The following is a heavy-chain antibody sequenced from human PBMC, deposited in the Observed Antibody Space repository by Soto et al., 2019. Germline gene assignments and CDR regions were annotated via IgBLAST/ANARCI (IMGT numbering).Heavy chain of an antibody. Sequence: QLQLQESGPGLVKPSETLSLTCTVSGDSISSNSYYWGWLRQPPGKGLEWIGSIYYSGSTYYNPSLKTRVTRYVDTSKNQFSLKLSSVTAADTAVYYCAAPGRAIGARYFDYWGQGTLVTVSS. V-gene: IGHV4-39*01. CDR1: GDSISSNSYY. J-gene: IGHJ4*02. CDR3: AAPGRAIGARYFDY. D-gene: IGHD5-12*01. CDR2: IYYSGST.